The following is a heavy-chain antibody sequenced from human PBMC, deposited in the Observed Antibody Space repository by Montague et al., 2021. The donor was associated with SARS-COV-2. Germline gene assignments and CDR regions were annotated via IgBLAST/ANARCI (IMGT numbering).Heavy chain of an antibody. CDR2: IYSGGST. CDR1: GFTVSSNY. Sequence: SLRLSCAASGFTVSSNYMSWVCQAPGKGLEWVSVIYSGGSTYYAXSVKGRFTISRDNSKNTLYLQMTSLRAEDTAVYYCARDLDTAGGMDVWGQGTTVTVSS. D-gene: IGHD5-18*01. CDR3: ARDLDTAGGMDV. V-gene: IGHV3-66*01. J-gene: IGHJ6*02.